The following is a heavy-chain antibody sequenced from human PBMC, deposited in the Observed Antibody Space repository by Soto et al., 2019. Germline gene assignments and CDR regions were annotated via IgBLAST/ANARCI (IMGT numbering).Heavy chain of an antibody. D-gene: IGHD1-26*01. CDR1: GYTFTIYA. CDR3: AAEGATPDTFDI. CDR2: IVVGSGNT. Sequence: PLKISCKASGYTFTIYAVQCVRQARGQRLEWIGWIVVGSGNTNYAQKFQERVTITRDMSTSTAYMELSSLRSEDTAVYYCAAEGATPDTFDIWGQGTMVTVS. J-gene: IGHJ3*02. V-gene: IGHV1-58*01.